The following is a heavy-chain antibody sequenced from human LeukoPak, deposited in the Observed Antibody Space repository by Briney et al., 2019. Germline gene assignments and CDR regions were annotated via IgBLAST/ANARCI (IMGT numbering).Heavy chain of an antibody. CDR3: ARDIVVVPAAMPVAYYFDY. CDR2: IYTSGST. CDR1: GGSISSYY. J-gene: IGHJ4*02. Sequence: PSETLSLTCTVSGGSISSYYWSWIRQPAGKGLEWIGRIYTSGSTNYNPSLKSRVTMSVDTSKNQFSLKLSSATAADTAVYYCARDIVVVPAAMPVAYYFDYWGQGTLVTVSS. V-gene: IGHV4-4*07. D-gene: IGHD2-2*01.